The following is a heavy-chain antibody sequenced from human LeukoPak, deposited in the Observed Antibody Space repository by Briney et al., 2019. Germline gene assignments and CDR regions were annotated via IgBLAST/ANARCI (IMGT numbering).Heavy chain of an antibody. J-gene: IGHJ4*02. CDR2: INPNGGST. CDR3: VRDFPGDSSGYYPDY. Sequence: ASVKVSCKASGYTFTSYYMHWVRQAPGQGLELMGIINPNGGSTSYAQKFKGRVTMTRDTYTSPVCIELSSLRSEDTAGYYCVRDFPGDSSGYYPDYWGQGTLVTVSS. CDR1: GYTFTSYY. V-gene: IGHV1-46*01. D-gene: IGHD3-22*01.